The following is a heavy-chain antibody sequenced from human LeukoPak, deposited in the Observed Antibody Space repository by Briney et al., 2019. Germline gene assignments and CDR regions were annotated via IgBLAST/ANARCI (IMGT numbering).Heavy chain of an antibody. CDR3: AKWDSYYDFWSGYPFDY. J-gene: IGHJ4*02. Sequence: GGSLRLSCAASGFTFSSYAMSWVRQAPGKGLEWVSAISGSGGSTYYADSVKGRFTISRDNSKNTLYLQMNSLRAEDTAVHYCAKWDSYYDFWSGYPFDYWGQGTLVTVSS. CDR1: GFTFSSYA. D-gene: IGHD3-3*01. V-gene: IGHV3-23*01. CDR2: ISGSGGST.